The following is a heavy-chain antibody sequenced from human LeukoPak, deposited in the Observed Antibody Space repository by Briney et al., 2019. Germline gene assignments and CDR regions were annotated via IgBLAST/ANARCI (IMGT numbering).Heavy chain of an antibody. CDR2: FYYRGTT. Sequence: PSETLSLTCTVSGGSISSSNYYWGWIRQPPGKGLEWIGSFYYRGTTYYNPSLKSRVTISVDTSKNQFSLKLNSVTAADTAVYYCARPQGGYYGWFDPWAREPWSPSPQ. CDR3: ARPQGGYYGWFDP. V-gene: IGHV4-39*01. J-gene: IGHJ5*02. D-gene: IGHD1-26*01. CDR1: GGSISSSNYY.